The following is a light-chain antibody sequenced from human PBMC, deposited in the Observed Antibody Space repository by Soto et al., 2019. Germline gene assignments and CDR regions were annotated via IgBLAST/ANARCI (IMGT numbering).Light chain of an antibody. V-gene: IGKV2-30*01. CDR2: KVS. CDR1: QSPVTSDGNTY. J-gene: IGKJ2*01. Sequence: DVVLTQSPLSLPVTLGQPASISCRSSQSPVTSDGNTYLNWFHQRPGQSPRRLIYKVSNRDSGVPDRFSGSGSGTEFTLKISRVEAEDVWVYYCMQGGQWPYTFAQGTKLEI. CDR3: MQGGQWPYT.